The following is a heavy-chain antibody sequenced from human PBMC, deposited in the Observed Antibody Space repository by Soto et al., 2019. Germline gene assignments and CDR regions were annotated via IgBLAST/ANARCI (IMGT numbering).Heavy chain of an antibody. V-gene: IGHV3-48*01. Sequence: GGSQRLSCAASGFTFSSYSMNWVRQAPGKGLEWVSYISSSSSTIYYADSVKGRFTISRDNAKNSLYLQMNSLRAEDTAVYYCARDGDFWSGYYHTDYWGQGTLVTVSS. CDR2: ISSSSSTI. J-gene: IGHJ4*02. CDR1: GFTFSSYS. CDR3: ARDGDFWSGYYHTDY. D-gene: IGHD3-3*01.